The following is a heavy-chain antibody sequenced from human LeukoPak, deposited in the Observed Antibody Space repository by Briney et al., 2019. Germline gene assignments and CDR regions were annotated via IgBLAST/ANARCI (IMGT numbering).Heavy chain of an antibody. D-gene: IGHD3-22*01. CDR1: GFTFSSYS. Sequence: GGSLRLSCAASGFTFSSYSMNWVRQAAGKGLEWVSSISSSSSYIYYADSVKGRFTISRDNAKNSLYLQMNSLRAEDTAVYYCARDGRYDSSGYYSDYWGQGTLVTVSS. CDR3: ARDGRYDSSGYYSDY. V-gene: IGHV3-21*01. J-gene: IGHJ4*02. CDR2: ISSSSSYI.